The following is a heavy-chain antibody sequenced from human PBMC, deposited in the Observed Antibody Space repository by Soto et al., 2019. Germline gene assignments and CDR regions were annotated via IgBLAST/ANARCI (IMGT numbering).Heavy chain of an antibody. D-gene: IGHD1-1*01. CDR2: IYYSGST. CDR3: ARAITTSGYYYGMDV. Sequence: QVQLQESGPGLVKPSQTLSLTCTVSGGSISSGDYYWSWIRQPPGKGLEWIGYIYYSGSTYYNPSLKSRVTISVDTSKNQFSLKLSSVTAAGTAVYYCARAITTSGYYYGMDVWGQGTTVTVSS. J-gene: IGHJ6*02. V-gene: IGHV4-30-4*01. CDR1: GGSISSGDYY.